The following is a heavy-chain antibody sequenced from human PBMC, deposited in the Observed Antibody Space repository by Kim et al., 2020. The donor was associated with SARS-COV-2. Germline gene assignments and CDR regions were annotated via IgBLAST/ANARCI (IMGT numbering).Heavy chain of an antibody. CDR3: ATDAMVRGVFYLGAFDI. Sequence: GGSLRLSCAASGFTFSSYAMSWVRQAPGKGLEWVSAISGSGGSTYYADSVKGRFTISRDNSKNTLYLQMNSLRAEDTAVYYCATDAMVRGVFYLGAFDIWGQGTMVTVSS. CDR1: GFTFSSYA. CDR2: ISGSGGST. V-gene: IGHV3-23*01. J-gene: IGHJ3*02. D-gene: IGHD3-10*01.